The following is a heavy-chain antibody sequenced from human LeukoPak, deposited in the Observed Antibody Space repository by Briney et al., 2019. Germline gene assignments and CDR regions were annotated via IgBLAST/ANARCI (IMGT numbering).Heavy chain of an antibody. CDR2: MNPNSGNT. V-gene: IGHV1-8*01. D-gene: IGHD2-15*01. CDR1: GYTFNNYD. Sequence: EASVKVSCKASGYTFNNYDINWVRQAPGQGLEWMGWMNPNSGNTGYAQKFQGRFTLTRETFISTAYMELSSLRSDDTAVYYCARSDSYTWFDPWGQGTLVTVSS. J-gene: IGHJ5*02. CDR3: ARSDSYTWFDP.